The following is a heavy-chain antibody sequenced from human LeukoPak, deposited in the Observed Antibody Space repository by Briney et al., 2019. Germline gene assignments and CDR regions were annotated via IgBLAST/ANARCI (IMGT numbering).Heavy chain of an antibody. CDR1: GFTFSNYW. Sequence: PGGSLRLSCAASGFTFSNYWMSWVRQAPGKGLEWVSSISRSGDDTYYADSVRGRFTISKDTSRNTLYLQMNSLRADDTAVYYCANEVRPNDYWGQGTLVTVSS. CDR2: ISRSGDDT. J-gene: IGHJ4*02. D-gene: IGHD1-1*01. CDR3: ANEVRPNDY. V-gene: IGHV3-23*01.